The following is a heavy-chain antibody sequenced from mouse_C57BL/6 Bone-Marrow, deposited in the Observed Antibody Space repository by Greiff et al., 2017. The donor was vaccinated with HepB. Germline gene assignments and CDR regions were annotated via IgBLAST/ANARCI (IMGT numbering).Heavy chain of an antibody. D-gene: IGHD1-1*01. CDR2: IWRGGST. CDR1: GFSLTSYG. CDR3: AKNSLLNYYGSSPYAMDY. V-gene: IGHV2-5*01. J-gene: IGHJ4*01. Sequence: QVQLKESGPGLVQPSQSLSITCTVSGFSLTSYGVHWVRQSPGKGLEWLGVIWRGGSTDYNAAFMSRLSITKDNSTSQVFFKMNSLPADDTAIYYCAKNSLLNYYGSSPYAMDYWGQGTSVTVSS.